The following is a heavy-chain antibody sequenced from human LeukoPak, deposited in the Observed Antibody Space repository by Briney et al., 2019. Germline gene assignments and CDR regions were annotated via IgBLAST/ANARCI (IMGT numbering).Heavy chain of an antibody. Sequence: PSETLSLTCTVSGGSISSYYWSWIRQPPGKGLEWIGYVYYSGSTYYNPSLKSRVTISVDTSKNQFSLKLSSVTAADTAVYYCARLAYYYYMDVWGKGTTVTVSS. CDR3: ARLAYYYYMDV. CDR2: VYYSGST. J-gene: IGHJ6*03. CDR1: GGSISSYY. D-gene: IGHD2-21*01. V-gene: IGHV4-59*04.